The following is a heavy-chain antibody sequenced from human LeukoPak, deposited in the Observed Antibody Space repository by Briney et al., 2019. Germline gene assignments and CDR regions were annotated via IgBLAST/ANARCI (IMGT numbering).Heavy chain of an antibody. Sequence: GGSLRLSCAASGFTFSSYAMSWVRQAPGKGLEWVSAVSGSGDGTYYADSVKGRFTISRDNSKNTLYLQMNSLRAEDTVVYYCAKSLITMVRGDFDYWGQGTLVAVSS. CDR3: AKSLITMVRGDFDY. CDR1: GFTFSSYA. J-gene: IGHJ4*02. D-gene: IGHD3-10*01. CDR2: VSGSGDGT. V-gene: IGHV3-23*01.